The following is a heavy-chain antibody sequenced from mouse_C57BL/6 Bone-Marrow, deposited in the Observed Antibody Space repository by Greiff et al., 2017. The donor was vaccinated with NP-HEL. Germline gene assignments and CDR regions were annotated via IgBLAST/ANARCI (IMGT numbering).Heavy chain of an antibody. CDR1: GYTFTSYG. CDR3: ARESIYYDYVLFDY. J-gene: IGHJ2*01. V-gene: IGHV1-81*01. CDR2: IYPRSGNT. D-gene: IGHD2-4*01. Sequence: QVQLQQSGAELARPGASVKLSCKASGYTFTSYGISWVKQRTGQGLEWIGEIYPRSGNTYYNEKFKGKATLTADKSSSTAYMELRSLTSEDSAVYFCARESIYYDYVLFDYWGQGTTLTVSS.